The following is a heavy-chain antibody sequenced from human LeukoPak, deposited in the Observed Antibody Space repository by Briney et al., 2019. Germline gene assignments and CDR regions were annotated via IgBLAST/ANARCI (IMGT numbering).Heavy chain of an antibody. CDR1: GYTFTSYF. CDR3: ARGIGNGYRLFDY. Sequence: GASVKVSCKASGYTFTSYFMHWVGQAPGQGLEWMGIINPNGGSTRYAQKFQGRVTMTRDTSTSTVFIEMSSLRSEDTAVYYCARGIGNGYRLFDYWGQGTLVTVSS. CDR2: INPNGGST. J-gene: IGHJ4*02. V-gene: IGHV1-46*01. D-gene: IGHD5-24*01.